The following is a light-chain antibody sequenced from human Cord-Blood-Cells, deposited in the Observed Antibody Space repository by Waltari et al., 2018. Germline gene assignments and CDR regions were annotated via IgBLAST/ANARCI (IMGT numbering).Light chain of an antibody. J-gene: IGKJ1*01. CDR3: QQYNNWPQT. CDR1: QSVSSN. Sequence: EIAMTQSPATLSASPGARATPPCRASQSVSSNLAWYQQKPGQAPRLLIYGASTRATGIPARFSGSGSGTEFTLTISSLQSEDVAVYYCQQYNNWPQTFGQGTKVEIK. CDR2: GAS. V-gene: IGKV3-15*01.